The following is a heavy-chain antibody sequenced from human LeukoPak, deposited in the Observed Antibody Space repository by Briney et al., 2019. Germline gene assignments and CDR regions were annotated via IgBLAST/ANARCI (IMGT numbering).Heavy chain of an antibody. Sequence: GGSLRLSCAASGFTFTTYWITWVRQAPGKGLEWVANINQDGSEKYFVDSVKGRFTISRDNAKNSLYLQMNSLRVEDTAVYYCARVAKYYYGSETYYFFEHWGQGTPVTASS. D-gene: IGHD3-10*01. CDR1: GFTFTTYW. J-gene: IGHJ4*02. CDR3: ARVAKYYYGSETYYFFEH. V-gene: IGHV3-7*01. CDR2: INQDGSEK.